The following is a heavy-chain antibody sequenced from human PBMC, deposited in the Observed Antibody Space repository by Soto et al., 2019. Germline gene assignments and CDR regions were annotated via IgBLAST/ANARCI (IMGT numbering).Heavy chain of an antibody. CDR1: CGSIISDGYS. J-gene: IGHJ3*02. CDR2: IYEGGNT. Sequence: PSETLSLTCAVSCGSIISDGYSWSWIRQPPGKGLQWIGHIYEGGNTYYTPSLESRVAISTDKSKNQFSLRLSSVTAADTAVYYCVRRSPEDAFDIWGQGTMVTVSS. CDR3: VRRSPEDAFDI. V-gene: IGHV4-30-2*01.